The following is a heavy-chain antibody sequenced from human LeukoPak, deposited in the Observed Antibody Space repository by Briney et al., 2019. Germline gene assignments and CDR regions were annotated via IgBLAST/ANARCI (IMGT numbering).Heavy chain of an antibody. Sequence: GESLKISCKGSGYSFTSYWIGWVRQMPGKGLEWMAIIYPGDSDARYRLSFQGQVTITADKSINTAYLQWSSLKAADTATYFCVRGGVSFFDWLGFDYWGQGTQVTVSS. D-gene: IGHD3-9*01. CDR3: VRGGVSFFDWLGFDY. CDR1: GYSFTSYW. CDR2: IYPGDSDA. J-gene: IGHJ4*02. V-gene: IGHV5-51*01.